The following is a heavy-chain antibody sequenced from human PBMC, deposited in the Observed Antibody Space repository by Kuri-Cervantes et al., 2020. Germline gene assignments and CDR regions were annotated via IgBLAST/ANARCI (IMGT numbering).Heavy chain of an antibody. Sequence: GSLRLSCAASGFTFSSYWMSWVRQPPGKGLEWIGEINHSGSTYYNPSLKSRVTISVDTSKNQFSLKLSSVTAADTAVYYCARDEYSSGWYSDYWGQGTLVTVSS. CDR3: ARDEYSSGWYSDY. CDR2: INHSGST. D-gene: IGHD6-19*01. CDR1: GFTFSSYW. V-gene: IGHV4-4*02. J-gene: IGHJ4*02.